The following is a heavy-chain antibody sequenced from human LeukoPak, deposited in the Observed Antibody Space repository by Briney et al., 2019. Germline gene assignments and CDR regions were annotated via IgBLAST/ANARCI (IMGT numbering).Heavy chain of an antibody. Sequence: GGSLRLSCAASGFTFSSYSMNWVRPAPGKGLEWISSISSSSSYIYYADSVKGRFTISRDNAKNSLYLQMNSLRAEDTAVYYCARVYSSGWYGAFFDYWGQGTLVTVSS. V-gene: IGHV3-21*01. CDR2: ISSSSSYI. D-gene: IGHD6-19*01. CDR3: ARVYSSGWYGAFFDY. CDR1: GFTFSSYS. J-gene: IGHJ4*02.